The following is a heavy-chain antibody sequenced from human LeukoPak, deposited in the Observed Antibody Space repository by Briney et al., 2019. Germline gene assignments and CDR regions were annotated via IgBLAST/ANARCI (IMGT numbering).Heavy chain of an antibody. CDR2: IYTSGST. Sequence: SETLSLTCTVSGGSISSYYWSWIRQPAGKGLEWIGRIYTSGSTNYNASLKSRVSMSVDTSKNQFSLKLSSVTAADTAVFYCARENSGSYREFDYWGKGTLVTVSS. CDR3: ARENSGSYREFDY. CDR1: GGSISSYY. V-gene: IGHV4-4*07. D-gene: IGHD1-26*01. J-gene: IGHJ4*02.